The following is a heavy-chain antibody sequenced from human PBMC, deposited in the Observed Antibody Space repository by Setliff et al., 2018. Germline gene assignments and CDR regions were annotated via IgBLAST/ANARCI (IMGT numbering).Heavy chain of an antibody. CDR1: GFTFSNAW. V-gene: IGHV3-21*01. CDR3: ARDREVVGSTRGTYYHYYHMDV. Sequence: GGSLRLSCAASGFTFSNAWMSWVRQAPGKGLEWVSSISSSSSYIYYADSVKGRFTISRDNAKNSLYLQMNSLRAEDTAVYYCARDREVVGSTRGTYYHYYHMDVWGKGTTVTVSS. CDR2: ISSSSSYI. J-gene: IGHJ6*03. D-gene: IGHD1-26*01.